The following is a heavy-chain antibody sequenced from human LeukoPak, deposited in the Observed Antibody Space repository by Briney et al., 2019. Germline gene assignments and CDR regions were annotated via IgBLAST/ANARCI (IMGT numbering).Heavy chain of an antibody. J-gene: IGHJ3*02. CDR1: GFTVSTNY. Sequence: GGSLRISCVASGFTVSTNYMNWVRQAPGKGLEWVSIIYSGGSAYYAESVKGRFTISRDNSKNTMYLQMNSLRAEDTAVYYCARAIPSSSGYHSVWISGFDIWGQGTMVTVSS. V-gene: IGHV3-66*01. D-gene: IGHD3-22*01. CDR3: ARAIPSSSGYHSVWISGFDI. CDR2: IYSGGSA.